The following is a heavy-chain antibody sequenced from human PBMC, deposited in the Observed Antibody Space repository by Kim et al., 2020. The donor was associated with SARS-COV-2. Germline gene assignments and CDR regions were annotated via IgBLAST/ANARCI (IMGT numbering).Heavy chain of an antibody. CDR2: INSDGSST. J-gene: IGHJ3*02. V-gene: IGHV3-74*01. Sequence: GGSLRLSCAASGFTFSSYWMHWVRQAPGKGLVWVSRINSDGSSTSYADSVKGRFTISRDNAKNTLYLQMNSLRAEDTAVYYCARDFGNYYGSGSYYTPNAFDIWGQGTMVTVSS. CDR3: ARDFGNYYGSGSYYTPNAFDI. D-gene: IGHD3-10*01. CDR1: GFTFSSYW.